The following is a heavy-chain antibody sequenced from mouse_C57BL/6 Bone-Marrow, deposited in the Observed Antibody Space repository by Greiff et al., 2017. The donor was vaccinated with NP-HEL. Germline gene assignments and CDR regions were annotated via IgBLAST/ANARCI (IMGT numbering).Heavy chain of an antibody. CDR3: ARATYYDYDEAMDF. CDR1: GYTFTDYY. Sequence: EVQLQQSGPELVKPGASVKISCKASGYTFTDYYMNWVKQSHGKSLEWIGDINPNNGGNSYNQKFKGKATLTVDKSSSTAYLELRSLTSEASAVLSCARATYYDYDEAMDFWGRGTSVTVTA. CDR2: INPNNGGN. J-gene: IGHJ4*01. D-gene: IGHD2-4*01. V-gene: IGHV1-26*01.